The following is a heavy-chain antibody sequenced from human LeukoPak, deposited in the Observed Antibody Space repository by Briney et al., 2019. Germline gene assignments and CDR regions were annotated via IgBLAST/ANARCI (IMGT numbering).Heavy chain of an antibody. Sequence: GGSLRLSCAVSGFTFSSYVMSWVRQAPGKGLEWVSAISGSGGSTYYADSVKGRFTISRDNSKNTLYLQMNSLRAEDAAVYFCAKAPVTSCRGAYCYPFDSWGQGTLVTVSS. V-gene: IGHV3-23*01. J-gene: IGHJ4*02. CDR2: ISGSGGST. CDR3: AKAPVTSCRGAYCYPFDS. CDR1: GFTFSSYV. D-gene: IGHD2-21*01.